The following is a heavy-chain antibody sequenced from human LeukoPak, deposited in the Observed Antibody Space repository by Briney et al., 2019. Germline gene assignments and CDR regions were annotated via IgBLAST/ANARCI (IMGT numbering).Heavy chain of an antibody. CDR3: ARNRGWQQFDN. CDR1: GFTFSDYW. CDR2: INQDGSEK. D-gene: IGHD4-23*01. J-gene: IGHJ4*02. V-gene: IGHV3-7*01. Sequence: PGGSLRLSCAASGFTFSDYWIDWVRQAPGKGLEWVANINQDGSEKNYFDSVKGRFTISRDNARNSLYLQMNNLRAEDTAIYYCARNRGWQQFDNWGQGTLVTVSS.